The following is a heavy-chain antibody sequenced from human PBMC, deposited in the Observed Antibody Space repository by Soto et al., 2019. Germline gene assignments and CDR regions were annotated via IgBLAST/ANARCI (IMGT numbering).Heavy chain of an antibody. CDR2: IYYSGST. D-gene: IGHD6-6*01. Sequence: PSETLSLTCTVSGGSISSGGYYWSWISQHPGKGLEWIGYIYYSGSTYYNPSLKSRVTISVDTSKNQFSLKLSSVTAADTAVYYCARGSSSISFDYWGQGTLVTVSS. V-gene: IGHV4-31*03. CDR1: GGSISSGGYY. J-gene: IGHJ4*02. CDR3: ARGSSSISFDY.